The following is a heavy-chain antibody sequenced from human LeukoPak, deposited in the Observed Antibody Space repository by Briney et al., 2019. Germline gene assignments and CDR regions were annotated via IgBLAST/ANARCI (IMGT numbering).Heavy chain of an antibody. J-gene: IGHJ4*02. CDR1: AYSLNSGSY. V-gene: IGHV4-38-2*02. D-gene: IGHD2-21*02. CDR2: IYRSGST. CDR3: ARLTAESALGYYFDY. Sequence: SETLSLTCTVSAYSLNSGSYWGWVRQSLGKGLEWVGNIYRSGSTDYNPSLKSRVTIALDTSRNAFSLSLMSVTAADTAVYYCARLTAESALGYYFDYWGQGALVTVSS.